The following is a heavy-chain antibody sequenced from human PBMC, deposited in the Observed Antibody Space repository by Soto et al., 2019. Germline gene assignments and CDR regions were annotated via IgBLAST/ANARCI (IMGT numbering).Heavy chain of an antibody. J-gene: IGHJ4*02. Sequence: PSETLSLTCAVSGGSISSSNWWSWVRQPPGKGLEWIGEIYHSGSTNYNPSLKSRVTISVDKSKNQFSLKLSSVTAADTAVYYCARSMITFGGVTNELDYWGQGTLVTVSS. CDR1: GGSISSSNW. V-gene: IGHV4-4*02. CDR2: IYHSGST. CDR3: ARSMITFGGVTNELDY. D-gene: IGHD3-16*01.